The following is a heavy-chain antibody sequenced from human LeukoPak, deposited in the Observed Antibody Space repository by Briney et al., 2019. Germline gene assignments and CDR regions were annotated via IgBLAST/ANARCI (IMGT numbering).Heavy chain of an antibody. Sequence: GGSPRLSCAAAGFTFSAYSMNWVRQAPGRGLEWVSYISSSGRSIYYADSVKGRFTVSRDNARNTLFLQMNSLRDEDTALYYCATPSDNYDRGSWGQGTLVTVSS. CDR2: ISSSGRSI. CDR3: ATPSDNYDRGS. CDR1: GFTFSAYS. J-gene: IGHJ4*02. D-gene: IGHD3-22*01. V-gene: IGHV3-48*02.